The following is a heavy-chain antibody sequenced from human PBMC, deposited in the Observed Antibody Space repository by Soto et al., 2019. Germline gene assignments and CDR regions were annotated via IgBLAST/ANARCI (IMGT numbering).Heavy chain of an antibody. V-gene: IGHV3-33*01. CDR2: IWYDGSNK. Sequence: QVQLVESGGGVVQPGRSLRLSCAASGFTFSSYGMHWVRQAPGKGLEWVAVIWYDGSNKYYADSVKGRFTISRDNSKNTLYLQMNSLRAEDTAVYYCARDGCISTSCYLTYYYGMDVWGQGTTVTVSS. CDR3: ARDGCISTSCYLTYYYGMDV. J-gene: IGHJ6*02. CDR1: GFTFSSYG. D-gene: IGHD2-2*01.